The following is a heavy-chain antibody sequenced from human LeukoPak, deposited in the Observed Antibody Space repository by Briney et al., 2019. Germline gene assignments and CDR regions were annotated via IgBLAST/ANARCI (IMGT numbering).Heavy chain of an antibody. CDR2: INWNGGST. V-gene: IGHV3-20*04. Sequence: GGSLRLSCAASGFTFDDYGMSWVRQAPGKRLEWVSGINWNGGSTGYADSVKGRFTISRDNAKNSLYLQMNSLRAEDTALYYCARSRGGIAAAGRFDYWGQGTLVTVSS. J-gene: IGHJ4*02. D-gene: IGHD6-13*01. CDR3: ARSRGGIAAAGRFDY. CDR1: GFTFDDYG.